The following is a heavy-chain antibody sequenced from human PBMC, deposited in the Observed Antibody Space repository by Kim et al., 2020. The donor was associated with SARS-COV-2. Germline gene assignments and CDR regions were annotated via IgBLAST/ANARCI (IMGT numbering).Heavy chain of an antibody. D-gene: IGHD3-9*01. CDR3: ARVAWYYDILTGYQNDAFDI. CDR1: GGSFSGYY. Sequence: SETLSLTCAVYGGSFSGYYWSWIRQPPGKGLEWIGEINHSGSTNYNPSLKSRVTISVDTSKNQFSLKLSSVTAADTAVYYCARVAWYYDILTGYQNDAFDIWGQGTMVTVSS. V-gene: IGHV4-34*01. CDR2: INHSGST. J-gene: IGHJ3*02.